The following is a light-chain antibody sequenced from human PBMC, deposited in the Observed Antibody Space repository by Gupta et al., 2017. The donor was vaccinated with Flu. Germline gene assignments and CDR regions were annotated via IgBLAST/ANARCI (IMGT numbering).Light chain of an antibody. V-gene: IGLV2-11*01. CDR3: CSYAGNYGV. CDR1: SSDVGGYNY. J-gene: IGLJ2*01. CDR2: DVS. Sequence: SALTQPRSVSGSPGQSVTISCTGTSSDVGGYNYVSWYQQHPGKALKLMSYDVSKRPSGVPDRFSGSKSGTTDSLTISGLQAEDESEYYCCSYAGNYGVFGGGTKLTVL.